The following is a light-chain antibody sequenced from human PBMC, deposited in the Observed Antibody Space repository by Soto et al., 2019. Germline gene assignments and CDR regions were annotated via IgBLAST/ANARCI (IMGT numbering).Light chain of an antibody. CDR2: GAS. V-gene: IGKV3-20*01. CDR1: QSVSSSY. Sequence: IGFKQSPGTLSLSPRERAPLSCRASQSVSSSYLAWYQQKPGQAPRLLIYGASSRATGIPDRFSGSGSGTDFTLTISRLEPEDFAVYYCQQYGSSPPITFGQGTRLEI. CDR3: QQYGSSPPIT. J-gene: IGKJ5*01.